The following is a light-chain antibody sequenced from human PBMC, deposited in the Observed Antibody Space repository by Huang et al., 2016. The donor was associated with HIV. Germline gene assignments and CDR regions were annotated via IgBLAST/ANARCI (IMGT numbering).Light chain of an antibody. CDR1: QSISSN. Sequence: EIVMTQSPAILSVSPGERATLSCWASQSISSNLAWYQQKPGQAPRLLIYDASTRATCVPARFSGGGSGTEFTLTISRLQSEDFAVYYCQQYNSWPPLTFGGGTKVEIK. J-gene: IGKJ4*01. CDR2: DAS. CDR3: QQYNSWPPLT. V-gene: IGKV3-15*01.